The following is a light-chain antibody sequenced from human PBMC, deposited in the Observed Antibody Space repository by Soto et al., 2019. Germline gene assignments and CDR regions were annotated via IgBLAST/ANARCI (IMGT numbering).Light chain of an antibody. CDR2: RAS. V-gene: IGKV4-1*01. CDR1: QSVFYTSNNRNY. J-gene: IGKJ2*01. CDR3: QQYYGTPYT. Sequence: DIVMTQSPDSLAVSLGERATINCKSSQSVFYTSNNRNYLAWYQQKPGQPPKLLLYRASIRESGVPDRFSGRGSGADFTLTISSLQAEDVAVYYCQQYYGTPYTFGQGTKVEIK.